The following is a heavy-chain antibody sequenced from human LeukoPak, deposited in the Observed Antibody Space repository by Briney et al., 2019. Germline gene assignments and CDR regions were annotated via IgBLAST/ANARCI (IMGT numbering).Heavy chain of an antibody. CDR2: ISYDGSNK. D-gene: IGHD2-15*01. CDR3: ARDRGGTWDAFDI. V-gene: IGHV3-30*04. Sequence: PGGSLRLSCAASGFTFSSYAMHWVRQAPGKGLEWVAVISYDGSNKYYADSVKGRFTISRGNSKNTLYLQMNSLRAEDTAVYYCARDRGGTWDAFDIWGQGTMVTVSS. J-gene: IGHJ3*02. CDR1: GFTFSSYA.